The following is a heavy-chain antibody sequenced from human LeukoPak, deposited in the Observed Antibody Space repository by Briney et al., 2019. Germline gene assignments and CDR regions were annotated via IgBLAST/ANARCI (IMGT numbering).Heavy chain of an antibody. D-gene: IGHD3-3*01. Sequence: SGTLSLTCAVYGGSFGGYYWSWLRQPPGKGLEWIGEINHSGSTNYNPSLKSRVTISVDTSKNQFSLQLSSVTAAETVVYNCARSLLFDFSSGYDWGQGTLVTVSS. CDR2: INHSGST. CDR1: GGSFGGYY. CDR3: ARSLLFDFSSGYD. J-gene: IGHJ4*02. V-gene: IGHV4-34*01.